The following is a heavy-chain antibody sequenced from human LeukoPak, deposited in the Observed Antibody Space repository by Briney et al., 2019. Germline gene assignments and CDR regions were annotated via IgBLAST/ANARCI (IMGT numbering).Heavy chain of an antibody. D-gene: IGHD6-13*01. Sequence: SETLSLTCTVSGGSISSYYWSWIRQPPGKGRERIGYIYYSGSTNYNPSLKSRVTISVETSKNQFSLKLSSVTAADTAVYYCAREVYSSSWYVMDVWGKGTTVTVSS. J-gene: IGHJ6*04. CDR3: AREVYSSSWYVMDV. V-gene: IGHV4-59*01. CDR2: IYYSGST. CDR1: GGSISSYY.